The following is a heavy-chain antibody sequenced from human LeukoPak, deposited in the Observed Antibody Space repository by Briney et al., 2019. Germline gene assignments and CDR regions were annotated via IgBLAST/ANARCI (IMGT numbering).Heavy chain of an antibody. CDR1: GFTFSTYG. D-gene: IGHD3-10*01. Sequence: PGGSLRLSRVASGFTFSTYGMSWVRQAPGKGLEWVAAVSSTGSGTYYPDSLKGRFIISRDNSQNTVFLQMSSLRPEDTAFYFCAKDGPLLWFGPTDAWGQGILVTVSS. V-gene: IGHV3-23*01. CDR2: VSSTGSGT. J-gene: IGHJ5*02. CDR3: AKDGPLLWFGPTDA.